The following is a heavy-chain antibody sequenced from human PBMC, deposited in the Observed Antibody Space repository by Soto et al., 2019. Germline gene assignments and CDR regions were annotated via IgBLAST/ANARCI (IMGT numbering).Heavy chain of an antibody. D-gene: IGHD5-18*01. Sequence: GESQKICCKAAGYKFTSHWLSWVRQMPGKGLEWVGRIDPSDSYTKYSPSFQGRVTITTDKSISTVYLQWDSLQASDTAMYYCARQAPRGYTYAKYYFEYWGQGTLVTVSS. CDR3: ARQAPRGYTYAKYYFEY. V-gene: IGHV5-10-1*01. CDR1: GYKFTSHW. CDR2: IDPSDSYT. J-gene: IGHJ4*02.